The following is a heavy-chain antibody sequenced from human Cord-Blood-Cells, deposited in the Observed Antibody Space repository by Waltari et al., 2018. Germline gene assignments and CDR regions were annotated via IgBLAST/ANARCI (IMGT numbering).Heavy chain of an antibody. CDR2: SNPSGGST. J-gene: IGHJ4*02. Sequence: QVQLVQSGAEVEKPGASVKVSCTASGYTFTRYYLHWVRQAPGQGREWMGISNPSGGSTSYAQKFQGRVTMTRDTSTSTVYMELSSLRSEDTAVYYCARDKLSGYDYWGQGTLVTVSS. V-gene: IGHV1-46*01. D-gene: IGHD3-16*02. CDR3: ARDKLSGYDY. CDR1: GYTFTRYY.